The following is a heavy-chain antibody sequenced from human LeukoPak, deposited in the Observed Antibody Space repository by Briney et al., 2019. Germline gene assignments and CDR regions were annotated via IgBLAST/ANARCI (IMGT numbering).Heavy chain of an antibody. J-gene: IGHJ2*01. Sequence: ASVKVSCKASGYTFTSYGISWVRQAPGQGLEWMGWINPNSGGTNYAQKFQGRVTMTRDTSISTAYMELSRLRSDDTAVYYCARAGTDYYYDSSGYPSIYWYFDLWGRGTLVTVSS. CDR2: INPNSGGT. CDR1: GYTFTSYG. V-gene: IGHV1-2*02. CDR3: ARAGTDYYYDSSGYPSIYWYFDL. D-gene: IGHD3-22*01.